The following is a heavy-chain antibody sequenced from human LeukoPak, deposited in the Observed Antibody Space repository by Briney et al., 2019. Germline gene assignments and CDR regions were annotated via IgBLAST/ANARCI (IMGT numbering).Heavy chain of an antibody. CDR3: ARDPAAAGTYYYGMDV. CDR1: GFTFSSYG. V-gene: IGHV3-33*01. CDR2: IWYDGSNK. D-gene: IGHD6-13*01. Sequence: GGSLRLSCAASGFTFSSYGMHWVRQAPGKGLEWVAVIWYDGSNKYYADSVKGRFTISRDNSKNTLYLQMNSLRAEDTAVYYCARDPAAAGTYYYGMDVWGQGTTVTVSS. J-gene: IGHJ6*02.